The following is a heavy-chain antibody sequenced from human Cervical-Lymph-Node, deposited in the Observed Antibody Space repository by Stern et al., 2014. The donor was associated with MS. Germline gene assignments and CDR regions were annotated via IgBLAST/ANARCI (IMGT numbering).Heavy chain of an antibody. J-gene: IGHJ5*02. Sequence: QVQLVESGGGVVQPGRSLRLSCAASGFTFSLYDMHWVRQAPGKGLEWVAVISYDGDNKFYTDSVKGRFTISRDSFKSTLYLQLNSLRPEDTAIYYCAKDPRIYDSSGYLDAWGQGTLVTVSS. CDR2: ISYDGDNK. V-gene: IGHV3-30*18. D-gene: IGHD3-22*01. CDR3: AKDPRIYDSSGYLDA. CDR1: GFTFSLYD.